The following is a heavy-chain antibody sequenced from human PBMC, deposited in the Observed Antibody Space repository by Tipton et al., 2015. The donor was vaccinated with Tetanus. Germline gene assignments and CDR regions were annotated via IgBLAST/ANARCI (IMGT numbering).Heavy chain of an antibody. J-gene: IGHJ4*02. V-gene: IGHV1-69*01. D-gene: IGHD3-22*01. Sequence: QSGPEVKKPGSSVKVSCKASGGTFSSYAISWVRQAPGQGLEWMGGIIPIFGTANYAQKFQGRVTITADESTSTAYMELSRLRSDDTAVYYCARVGYYDSSGYFDYWGQGTLVTVSS. CDR2: IIPIFGTA. CDR3: ARVGYYDSSGYFDY. CDR1: GGTFSSYA.